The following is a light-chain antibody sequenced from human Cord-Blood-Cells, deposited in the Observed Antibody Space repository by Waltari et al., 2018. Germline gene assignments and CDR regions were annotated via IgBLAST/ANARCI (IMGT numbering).Light chain of an antibody. CDR1: SSDVGGYNY. V-gene: IGLV2-14*03. CDR2: DVS. J-gene: IGLJ1*01. Sequence: QSALTQPASVSGSPGQSITISCTGPSSDVGGYNYVSWSQQHPGKAPKLIIYDVSNRPSVFSNRSSGSKSGNTASLTISGLQAEDEADYYCSSYTSSSTYVFGAGTKVTVL. CDR3: SSYTSSSTYV.